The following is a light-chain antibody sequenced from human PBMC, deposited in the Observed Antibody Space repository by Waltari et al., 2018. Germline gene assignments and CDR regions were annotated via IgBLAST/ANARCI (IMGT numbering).Light chain of an antibody. J-gene: IGLJ2*01. Sequence: QSALTQPGSVSGSPGQSVTISCTGTSSDVGGYNYVSWYQQHPGKAPKFMIYDVNKRPSGVPDRFSGSKSGNTASLTISGLQAEDEADYYCCSYAGSYTFVFGGGTKLTVL. CDR2: DVN. V-gene: IGLV2-11*01. CDR3: CSYAGSYTFV. CDR1: SSDVGGYNY.